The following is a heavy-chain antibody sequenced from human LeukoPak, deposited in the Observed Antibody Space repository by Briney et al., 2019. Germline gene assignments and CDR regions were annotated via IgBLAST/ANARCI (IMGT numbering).Heavy chain of an antibody. Sequence: GGSLRLSCAASGFTFSSYAMHWVRQAPGKGLEWVAVISYDGSNKYYADSVKGRFTISRDNSKNTLYLQMNSLRAEDTAVYYCARDSPPRNWFDPWGQGTLVTVSS. CDR2: ISYDGSNK. V-gene: IGHV3-30*04. CDR3: ARDSPPRNWFDP. J-gene: IGHJ5*02. CDR1: GFTFSSYA.